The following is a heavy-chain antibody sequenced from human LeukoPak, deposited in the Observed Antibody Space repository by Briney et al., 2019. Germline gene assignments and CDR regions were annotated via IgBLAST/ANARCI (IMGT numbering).Heavy chain of an antibody. CDR3: AARQRPAAIDY. Sequence: SQTLSLTCTVSGGSLSSGGYYWRWLRQPPGKGLEWIGCIYYSGRNYYNPSLKRRATNSVDTYKNEFSLKQTSLTAADTAGYLCAARQRPAAIDYWGQGTLVTVSS. CDR1: GGSLSSGGYY. D-gene: IGHD2-2*01. CDR2: IYYSGRN. J-gene: IGHJ4*02. V-gene: IGHV4-30-4*01.